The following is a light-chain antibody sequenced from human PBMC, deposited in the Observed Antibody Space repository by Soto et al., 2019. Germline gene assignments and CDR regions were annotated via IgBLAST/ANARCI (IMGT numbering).Light chain of an antibody. V-gene: IGKV3-20*01. J-gene: IGKJ1*01. Sequence: ETVLTQSPGTLSLSPGEGATLSCRASQSVSSSYLAWYQQKPGQAPRLLIYGASSRATGIPARFSGSGSGTDFTLTISRLEPEDFAVYYCQQYGSSLAWTFGQGTKVEIK. CDR3: QQYGSSLAWT. CDR2: GAS. CDR1: QSVSSSY.